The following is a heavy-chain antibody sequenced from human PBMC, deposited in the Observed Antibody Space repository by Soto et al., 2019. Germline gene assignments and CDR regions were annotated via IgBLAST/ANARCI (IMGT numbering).Heavy chain of an antibody. V-gene: IGHV3-15*07. CDR1: GFTFSNAW. CDR3: TARYCSSTSCFD. Sequence: GGSLRLSCAASGFTFSNAWMNWVRQAPGKGLEWVGRIKSKTDGGTTDYAAPVKGRFTISRDDSKNTLYLQMNSLKTEDTAVYYCTARYCSSTSCFDWGQGTLVTVSS. CDR2: IKSKTDGGTT. D-gene: IGHD2-2*01. J-gene: IGHJ4*02.